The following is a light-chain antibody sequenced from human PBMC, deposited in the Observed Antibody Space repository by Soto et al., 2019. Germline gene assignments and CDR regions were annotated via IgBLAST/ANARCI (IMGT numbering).Light chain of an antibody. V-gene: IGLV2-14*01. CDR2: EVN. J-gene: IGLJ2*01. Sequence: QSALTQPPSASGSPGQSVTISCTGTSSDVGGYNYVSWYQQHPDKAPKLMIYEVNNRPSGVSNRFSGSKSGNTASLTISGLEAEDEADYYCSSYTTSNSVIFGGGTKLTVL. CDR3: SSYTTSNSVI. CDR1: SSDVGGYNY.